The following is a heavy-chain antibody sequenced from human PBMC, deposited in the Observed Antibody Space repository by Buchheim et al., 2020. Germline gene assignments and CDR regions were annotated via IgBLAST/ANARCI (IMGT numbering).Heavy chain of an antibody. D-gene: IGHD6-19*01. V-gene: IGHV3-7*01. CDR3: ARDRGWLQFDY. J-gene: IGHJ4*02. CDR2: IKEDGSEK. Sequence: EVQLVESGGGLVQPGGSLRLSCAASGFTFSSYWISWVRQAPGKGLEWVANIKEDGSEKYYVDSVKGRFTISRDNAKSYLYLQMNSLRAEDTAVYYCARDRGWLQFDYWGQETL. CDR1: GFTFSSYW.